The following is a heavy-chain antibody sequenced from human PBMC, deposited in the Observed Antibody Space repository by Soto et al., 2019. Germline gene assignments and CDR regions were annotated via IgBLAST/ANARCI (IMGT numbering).Heavy chain of an antibody. J-gene: IGHJ6*02. CDR1: GGTFSSYA. V-gene: IGHV1-69*01. Sequence: QVQLVQSGAEVKKPGSSVKVSCKASGGTFSSYAISWVRQAPGQWLEWMGGIIPIFGTANYAQKFQGRVTITADESTSTAYMELSSLRSEDTAVYYCARSVSFRYQLLKRGMDVWGQGTTVTVSS. CDR3: ARSVSFRYQLLKRGMDV. D-gene: IGHD2-2*01. CDR2: IIPIFGTA.